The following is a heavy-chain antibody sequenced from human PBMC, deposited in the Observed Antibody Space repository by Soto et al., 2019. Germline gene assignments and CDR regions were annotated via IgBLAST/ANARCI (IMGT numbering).Heavy chain of an antibody. CDR1: GGTFSSYT. Sequence: QVQLVQSGAEVKKPGSSVKVSCKASGGTFSSYTITWVRQTPGQGLEWMGRIIPILDIANYAQKFQGRVTITADISTSTAYMELSSLRSEDTAIYYCARDWNDDYGLQAWGQGTLVTVSS. J-gene: IGHJ5*02. CDR2: IIPILDIA. V-gene: IGHV1-69*08. D-gene: IGHD1-1*01. CDR3: ARDWNDDYGLQA.